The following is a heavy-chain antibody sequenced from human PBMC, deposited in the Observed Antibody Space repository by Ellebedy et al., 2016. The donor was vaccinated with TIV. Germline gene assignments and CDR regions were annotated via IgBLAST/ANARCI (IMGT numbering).Heavy chain of an antibody. CDR3: ARERYFDTYYYYYGMDV. CDR2: INPNSGGT. CDR1: GYTFTGYY. J-gene: IGHJ6*02. Sequence: ASVKVSCKASGYTFTGYYMHWVRQAPGQGLEWMGWINPNSGGTNYAQKFQGRVTMTRDTSISTAYMELSRLRSDDTAVYYCARERYFDTYYYYYGMDVWGQGTTVTVSS. V-gene: IGHV1-2*02. D-gene: IGHD3-9*01.